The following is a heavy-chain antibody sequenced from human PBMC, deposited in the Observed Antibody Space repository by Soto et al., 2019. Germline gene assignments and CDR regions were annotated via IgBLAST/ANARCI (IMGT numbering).Heavy chain of an antibody. CDR3: ARDYYDSSGYSEGHDY. Sequence: GGSLRLSCAASGFTFSSYSMNWVRQAPGRGLEWVSYISSSTSTIFYADSVKGRFTISRDNAKNSLYLQMNSLRAEDTAVYYCARDYYDSSGYSEGHDYWGQGT. J-gene: IGHJ4*02. D-gene: IGHD3-22*01. CDR1: GFTFSSYS. CDR2: ISSSTSTI. V-gene: IGHV3-48*01.